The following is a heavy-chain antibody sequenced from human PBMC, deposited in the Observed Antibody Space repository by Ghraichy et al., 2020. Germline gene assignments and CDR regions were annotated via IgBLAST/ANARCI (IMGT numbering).Heavy chain of an antibody. D-gene: IGHD3-10*01. J-gene: IGHJ6*03. CDR2: IYTSGST. CDR1: GGSISSGSYY. CDR3: ARDSGSGSYTYYYYHYMDV. V-gene: IGHV4-61*02. Sequence: SETLSLTCIVSGGSISSGSYYWSWIRQPAGKGLEWIGRIYTSGSTNYNPSLKSRVTISVDTSKNQFSLKLSSVTAADTAVYYCARDSGSGSYTYYYYHYMDVWGKGTTVTVSS.